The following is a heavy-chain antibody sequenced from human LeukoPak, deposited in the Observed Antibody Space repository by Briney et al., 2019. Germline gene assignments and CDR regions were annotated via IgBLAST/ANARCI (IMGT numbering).Heavy chain of an antibody. CDR3: VKMAEWFDP. CDR1: GDSVSSSSYF. J-gene: IGHJ5*02. V-gene: IGHV4-61*01. D-gene: IGHD5-24*01. CDR2: ISYSGST. Sequence: SETLSLTCTVSGDSVSSSSYFWSWIRQPPGKGLEWIGYISYSGSTSYNSFLKSRVTISVDTSKNQFSLKLSSMTAADTAVYFCVKMAEWFDPWGQGTLVTVSS.